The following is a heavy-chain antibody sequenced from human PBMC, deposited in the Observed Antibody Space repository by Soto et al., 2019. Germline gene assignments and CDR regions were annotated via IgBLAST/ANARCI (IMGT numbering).Heavy chain of an antibody. Sequence: QVQLVQSGAEVRKSGSSVKVSCKAAGGTFSDYALSWVRQAPGQGLEWMGGIIPMFATTNYAQKFQGRVTITADDAATTPQRERSSLNSEDTAVYYCARGRGIGFSSTWNIYWYYNMDVWGQGTTVTVSS. D-gene: IGHD6-13*01. J-gene: IGHJ6*02. CDR1: GGTFSDYA. CDR2: IIPMFATT. V-gene: IGHV1-69*01. CDR3: ARGRGIGFSSTWNIYWYYNMDV.